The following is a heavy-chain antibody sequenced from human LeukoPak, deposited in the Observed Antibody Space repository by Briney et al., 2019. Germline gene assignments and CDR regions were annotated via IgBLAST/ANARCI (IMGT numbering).Heavy chain of an antibody. J-gene: IGHJ6*02. Sequence: PGGSLRLSCAASVFTFSSYSMNGVRQAPGKGLPWVAVISYDGSNKYYADSVKGRFTISRDNSKNTLYLQMNSLRAEDTAVYYCARDEIRGYSYGYYYYYGMDVWGQGTTVTVSS. CDR2: ISYDGSNK. V-gene: IGHV3-30*03. CDR3: ARDEIRGYSYGYYYYYGMDV. D-gene: IGHD5-18*01. CDR1: VFTFSSYS.